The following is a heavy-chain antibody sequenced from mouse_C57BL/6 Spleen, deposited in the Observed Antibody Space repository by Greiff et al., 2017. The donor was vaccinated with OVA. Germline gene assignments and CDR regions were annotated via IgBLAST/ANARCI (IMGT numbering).Heavy chain of an antibody. D-gene: IGHD2-1*01. J-gene: IGHJ2*01. CDR2: ILPGSGST. CDR3: AGTSTPVPYYFDY. V-gene: IGHV1-9*01. CDR1: GYTFTGYW. Sequence: QVQLQQSGAELMKPGASVKLSCKATGYTFTGYWIEWVKQRPGHGLEWIGEILPGSGSTNYNEKFKGKATFTADTSSNTAYMQLSSLTSEDSAIYCGAGTSTPVPYYFDYWGQGTTLTVSS.